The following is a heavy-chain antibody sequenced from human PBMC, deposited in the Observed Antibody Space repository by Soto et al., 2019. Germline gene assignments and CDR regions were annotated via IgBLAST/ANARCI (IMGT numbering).Heavy chain of an antibody. CDR1: GYRYTTFG. CDR3: VRDRLPVTGTKCFDY. J-gene: IGHJ4*02. CDR2: MTSNSGKT. V-gene: IGHV1-18*01. D-gene: IGHD2-21*02. Sequence: QVPLVQSGAEVKNHGAPVKVYCKPSGYRYTTFGISWVRQAPGQRLEWMGLMTSNSGKTDYAQQFQGRATITTDTFTRTAYMDLSSLTAHDTAVYFCVRDRLPVTGTKCFDYWGQGTLGTVAS.